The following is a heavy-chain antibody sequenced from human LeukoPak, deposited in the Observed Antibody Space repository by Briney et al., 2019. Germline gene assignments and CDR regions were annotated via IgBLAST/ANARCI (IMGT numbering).Heavy chain of an antibody. CDR1: GGSFSGYY. J-gene: IGHJ4*02. D-gene: IGHD3-3*01. V-gene: IGHV4-34*01. Sequence: KPSETLSLTCAVYGGSFSGYYWSWIRQPPGKGLEWIGEINHSGSTNYNPSLKSRVTISVDTPKNQFSLKLSSVTAADTAVYYCARDQYFTIFGVVQPNYFDYWGQGTLVTVSS. CDR3: ARDQYFTIFGVVQPNYFDY. CDR2: INHSGST.